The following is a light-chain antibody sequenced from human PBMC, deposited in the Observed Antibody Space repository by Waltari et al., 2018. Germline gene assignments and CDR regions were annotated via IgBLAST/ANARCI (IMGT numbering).Light chain of an antibody. Sequence: DIQMTQSPLSLSASVGDRVTVTCRASHSVSTHLNWYQHKPGKAPELLVYSASFLETGVPSRFRAGGAGTDFNFTITAVQPEDFATYYCQETYTPPWTFGPGTRLEIK. CDR1: HSVSTH. CDR2: SAS. CDR3: QETYTPPWT. V-gene: IGKV1-39*01. J-gene: IGKJ1*01.